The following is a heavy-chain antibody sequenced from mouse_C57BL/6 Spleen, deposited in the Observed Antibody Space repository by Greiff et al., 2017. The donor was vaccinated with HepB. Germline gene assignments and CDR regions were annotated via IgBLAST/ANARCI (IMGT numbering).Heavy chain of an antibody. Sequence: EVKLMESGGGLVKPGGSLKLSCAASGFTFSSYAMSWVRQTPEKRLEWVATISDGGSYTYYPDNVKGRFTISRDNAKNNLYLQMSHLKSEDTAMYDCASPGSSYGWYFDVWGTGTTVTVSS. CDR1: GFTFSSYA. D-gene: IGHD1-1*01. CDR3: ASPGSSYGWYFDV. J-gene: IGHJ1*03. CDR2: ISDGGSYT. V-gene: IGHV5-4*03.